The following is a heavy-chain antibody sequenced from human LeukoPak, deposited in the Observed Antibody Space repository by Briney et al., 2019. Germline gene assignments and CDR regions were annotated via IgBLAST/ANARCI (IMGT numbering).Heavy chain of an antibody. V-gene: IGHV1-58*02. CDR1: GFTFTSSA. Sequence: GASVKVSCKASGFTFTSSAMQWVRQARGQRLEWIGWIVDGSGNTNYAQKFQERVTITRDMSTSTAYMELSSLRSEDTAVYYCAAADYGDYGRLDYWGQGTLVTVSS. CDR2: IVDGSGNT. D-gene: IGHD4-17*01. CDR3: AAADYGDYGRLDY. J-gene: IGHJ4*02.